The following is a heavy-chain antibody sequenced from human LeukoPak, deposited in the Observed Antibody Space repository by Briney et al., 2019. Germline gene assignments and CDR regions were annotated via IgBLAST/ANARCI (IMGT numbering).Heavy chain of an antibody. CDR3: ARDELDNIVVVTALPRYTFDI. D-gene: IGHD2-21*02. Sequence: QPGGSLRLSCAASGFTFSNYAMSWVRQAPGKGLEWVSAISGRTNNTYYADSVKGRFTISRDNAKNSLYLQMNSLRGDDTAVYYCARDELDNIVVVTALPRYTFDIWGQGTMVTVSS. CDR1: GFTFSNYA. CDR2: ISGRTNNT. J-gene: IGHJ3*02. V-gene: IGHV3-23*01.